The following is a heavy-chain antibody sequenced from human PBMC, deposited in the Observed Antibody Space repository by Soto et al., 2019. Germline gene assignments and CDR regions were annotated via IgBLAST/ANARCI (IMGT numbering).Heavy chain of an antibody. CDR2: ISYYGSNK. D-gene: IGHD3-22*01. J-gene: IGHJ3*02. V-gene: IGHV3-30*18. CDR1: GFTFSIYG. CDR3: AKDMIVVVITDAFDI. Sequence: RLSWAASGFTFSIYGMHWVRQAPGKGLEWVAVISYYGSNKYYADSVKGRFTISRDNSKNTLYLQMNSLRAEDTAVYYCAKDMIVVVITDAFDIWGQGTMVTVSS.